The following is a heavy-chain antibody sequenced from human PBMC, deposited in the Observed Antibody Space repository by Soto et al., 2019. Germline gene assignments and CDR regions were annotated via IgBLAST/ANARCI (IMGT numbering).Heavy chain of an antibody. J-gene: IGHJ4*02. CDR1: GGSVSSGSYY. Sequence: SETLSLTCTVSGGSVSSGSYYWSWIRQPPGKGLEWIGYIYYSGSTNYNPSLKSRVTISVDTSKNQFSLKLNSVTAADTAVYFCARATYYSDTGGSPPLDYWGQGTLVTVSS. D-gene: IGHD3-22*01. CDR3: ARATYYSDTGGSPPLDY. V-gene: IGHV4-61*01. CDR2: IYYSGST.